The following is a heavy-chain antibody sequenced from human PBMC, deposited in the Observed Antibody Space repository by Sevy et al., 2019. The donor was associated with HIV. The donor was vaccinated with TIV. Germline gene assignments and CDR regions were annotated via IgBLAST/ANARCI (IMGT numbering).Heavy chain of an antibody. CDR1: GFTFRRNS. V-gene: IGHV3-48*01. CDR2: INTLSDTI. D-gene: IGHD6-19*01. CDR3: ARGDSVAAYYFDF. J-gene: IGHJ4*02. Sequence: GGSLRLSCTASGFTFRRNSMNWVRQAPGKGLEWLAYINTLSDTIKYADSVKGRFTISRDNSKNSLYLQMNSLRVEDTAVYYCARGDSVAAYYFDFWGQGTLVTVS.